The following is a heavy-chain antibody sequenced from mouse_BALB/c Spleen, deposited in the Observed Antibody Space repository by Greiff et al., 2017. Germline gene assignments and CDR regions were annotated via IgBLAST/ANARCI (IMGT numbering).Heavy chain of an antibody. CDR2: IDPSDSET. J-gene: IGHJ2*01. Sequence: VQLQQSGPQLVRPGASVKISCKASGYSFTSYWMHWVKQRPGQGLEWIGMIDPSDSETRLHQKFKDKATLTVDKSSSTAYMQLSSPTAEDSAVYYCARFPYFDDWGQGTTLTVSS. CDR3: ARFPYFDD. V-gene: IGHV1S126*01. CDR1: GYSFTSYW.